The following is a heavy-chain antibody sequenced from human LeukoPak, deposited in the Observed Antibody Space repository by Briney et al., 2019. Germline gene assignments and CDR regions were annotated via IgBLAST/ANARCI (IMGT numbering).Heavy chain of an antibody. D-gene: IGHD3-10*01. V-gene: IGHV3-9*01. J-gene: IGHJ5*02. CDR3: AKDPHRGYYGSGRGGWFDP. CDR2: ISWNSGSI. Sequence: GGSLRLSCAASGFTFDDYAMHWVRQAPGKGLEWVSGISWNSGSIGYADSVKGRFTISRDNAKNSLYLQMNSLRAENTALYYCAKDPHRGYYGSGRGGWFDPWGQGTLVTVSS. CDR1: GFTFDDYA.